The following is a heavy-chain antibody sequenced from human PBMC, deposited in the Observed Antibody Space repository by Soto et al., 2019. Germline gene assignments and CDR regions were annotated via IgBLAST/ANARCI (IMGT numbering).Heavy chain of an antibody. Sequence: GASVKVFCKASGYTFTGYYMHWVRQAPGQGLEWMGWINPNSGGTNYAQKFQGRVTMTRDTSISTAYMELSRLRSDDTAVYYCARDADDILTGYPSTGFDPWGQGTLVTVSS. CDR2: INPNSGGT. CDR1: GYTFTGYY. D-gene: IGHD3-9*01. J-gene: IGHJ5*02. CDR3: ARDADDILTGYPSTGFDP. V-gene: IGHV1-2*02.